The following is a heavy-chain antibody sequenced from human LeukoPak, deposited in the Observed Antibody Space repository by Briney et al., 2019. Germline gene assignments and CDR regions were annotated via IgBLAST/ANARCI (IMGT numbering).Heavy chain of an antibody. CDR3: ARQNPLDTAMPYDALDI. J-gene: IGHJ3*02. D-gene: IGHD5-18*01. Sequence: PSETLSLTCAVYGGSFSGYYWSWIRQPPGKGLEWIGEINHSGSTNYNPSLKSRVTISVDTSKNQFSLKLSSVTAADTAVYYCARQNPLDTAMPYDALDIWGQGTMVTVSS. V-gene: IGHV4-34*01. CDR1: GGSFSGYY. CDR2: INHSGST.